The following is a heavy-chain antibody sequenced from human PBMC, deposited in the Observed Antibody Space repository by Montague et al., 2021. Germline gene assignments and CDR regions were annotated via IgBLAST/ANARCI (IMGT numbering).Heavy chain of an antibody. CDR3: ARDTVGASGYFYYYMDV. D-gene: IGHD1-26*01. Sequence: SETLSLTCTVLGDSINTYSWSWIRQPAGKGPEWIGRLSNGGSTNSNPSLKSRVSMSVDTSKNQFSLKLSSVTAADTAVYFCARDTVGASGYFYYYMDVWGRGTTVTVSS. CDR1: GDSINTYS. V-gene: IGHV4-4*07. CDR2: LSNGGST. J-gene: IGHJ6*03.